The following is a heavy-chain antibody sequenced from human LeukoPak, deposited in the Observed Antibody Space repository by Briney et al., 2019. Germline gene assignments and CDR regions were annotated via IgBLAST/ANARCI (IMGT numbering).Heavy chain of an antibody. CDR1: GFTFSSYA. J-gene: IGHJ4*02. CDR2: ISGSGGST. D-gene: IGHD2-15*01. CDR3: ALYLSNIVVVVAATSLDY. V-gene: IGHV3-23*01. Sequence: GGSLRLSCAASGFTFSSYAMSWVRQAPGKGLEWVSAISGSGGSTYYADSVKGRFTISRDNSKNTLYLQMNSLRAEDTAVYYCALYLSNIVVVVAATSLDYWGQGTLVTVSS.